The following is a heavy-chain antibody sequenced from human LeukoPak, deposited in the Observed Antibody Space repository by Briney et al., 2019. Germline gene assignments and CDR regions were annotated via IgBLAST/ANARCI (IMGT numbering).Heavy chain of an antibody. CDR2: IYHSGST. CDR1: GGSISSGGYY. Sequence: PSQTLSLTCTVSGGSISSGGYYWSWIRQPPGKGLGWIGYIYHSGSTYYNPSLKSRVTISVDRSKNQFSLKLSSVTAADTAVYYCARGPPPDFDYWGRGTLVTVSS. V-gene: IGHV4-30-2*01. J-gene: IGHJ4*02. CDR3: ARGPPPDFDY.